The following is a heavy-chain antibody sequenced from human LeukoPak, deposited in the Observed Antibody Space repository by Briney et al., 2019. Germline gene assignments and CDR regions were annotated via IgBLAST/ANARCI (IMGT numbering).Heavy chain of an antibody. Sequence: GGSLRLSCAVSGFTFSSYGMTWVRQAPGKGLEWVSGISGSGGSTYYEDSVKGRFTISRDNSKNTLYLQMNSLRAEDTAVYYCAKNSGGTCYSHLDYWGQGTLVTVSS. CDR2: ISGSGGST. CDR3: AKNSGGTCYSHLDY. V-gene: IGHV3-23*01. CDR1: GFTFSSYG. J-gene: IGHJ4*02. D-gene: IGHD2-15*01.